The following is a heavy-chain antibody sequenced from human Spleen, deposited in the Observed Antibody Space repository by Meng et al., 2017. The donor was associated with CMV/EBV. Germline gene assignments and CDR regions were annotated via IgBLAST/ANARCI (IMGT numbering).Heavy chain of an antibody. CDR2: INSDGSST. CDR3: ARRYYDILTGAYYFDY. Sequence: LSLTCAASGFTFSSYWMHWVRQAPGKGLVWVSRINSDGSSTSYADSVKGRFTISRDNAKNTLYLQMNSLRAEDTAVYYCARRYYDILTGAYYFDYWGQGTLVTVSS. D-gene: IGHD3-9*01. CDR1: GFTFSSYW. J-gene: IGHJ4*02. V-gene: IGHV3-74*01.